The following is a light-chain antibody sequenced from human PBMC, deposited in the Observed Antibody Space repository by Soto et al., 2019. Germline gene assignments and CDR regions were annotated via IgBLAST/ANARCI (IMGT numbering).Light chain of an antibody. Sequence: AIQMAQSPSSLSASVGDRVTSTCRSRPGIGNDVCWFQPKPEKAPKLLIYAAAPVQSGVPSRFSGSRSGTDSTITISSMQPEDFAAYYCLQYHHYPLTFGRGNKVEIK. CDR3: LQYHHYPLT. J-gene: IGKJ4*01. CDR1: PGIGND. V-gene: IGKV1-6*02. CDR2: AAA.